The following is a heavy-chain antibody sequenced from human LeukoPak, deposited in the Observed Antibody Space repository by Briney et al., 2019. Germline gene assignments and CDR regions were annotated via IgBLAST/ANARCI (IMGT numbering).Heavy chain of an antibody. D-gene: IGHD3-22*01. CDR3: AKDRERSPNYYDASGYFDY. CDR2: ISGSGGST. CDR1: GFTFSSYA. Sequence: PGGSLRLSCAASGFTFSSYAMSWVRQAPGKGLEWVSAISGSGGSTYYADSVKGRFTISRDNSKNTLYLQMNSLRAEDTAVYYCAKDRERSPNYYDASGYFDYWGQGTLVTVSS. J-gene: IGHJ4*02. V-gene: IGHV3-23*01.